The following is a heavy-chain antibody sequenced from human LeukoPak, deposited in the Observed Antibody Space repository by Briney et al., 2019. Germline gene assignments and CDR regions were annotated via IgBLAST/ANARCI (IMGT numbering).Heavy chain of an antibody. CDR1: GGSISTYY. Sequence: SETLSLTCTVSGGSISTYYWTWMRQPAGKGLEWIGRIYSSGTSNYNPSLKSRVTMSVDTSKKQFSLKLSSVTAADTAVYYCAIESGSYQYYFDYWGQGTLVTVSS. D-gene: IGHD1-26*01. CDR3: AIESGSYQYYFDY. J-gene: IGHJ4*02. CDR2: IYSSGTS. V-gene: IGHV4-4*07.